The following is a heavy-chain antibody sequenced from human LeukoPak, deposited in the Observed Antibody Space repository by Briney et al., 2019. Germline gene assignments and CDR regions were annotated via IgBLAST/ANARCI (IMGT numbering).Heavy chain of an antibody. D-gene: IGHD7-27*01. CDR2: IKGKTDGGTT. CDR3: GRDHWGSVNS. CDR1: GFPFSKAW. Sequence: PGGSLRLSCAVFGSGFPFSKAWMSWVRQAPGMGLEWVGRIKGKTDGGTTDYAAPVKGRFTILRDDSKDTLYLQMNSLKNEDTAVYYCGRDHWGSVNSWGQGTLVIVSS. J-gene: IGHJ4*02. V-gene: IGHV3-15*01.